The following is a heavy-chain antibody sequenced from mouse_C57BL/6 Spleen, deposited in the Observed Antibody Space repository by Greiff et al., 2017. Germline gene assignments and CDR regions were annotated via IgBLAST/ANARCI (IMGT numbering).Heavy chain of an antibody. CDR1: GFNIKDDY. D-gene: IGHD5-2*01. CDR2: IDPENGDT. V-gene: IGHV14-4*01. Sequence: VQLQQSGAELVRPGASVKLSCTASGFNIKDDYMHWVKQRPEQGLEWIGWIDPENGDTEYASKFQGKATIAADTSSNTAYLQLSSLTSADTAVYYCGENTFFFDDWGQGTTLTVSS. J-gene: IGHJ2*01. CDR3: GENTFFFDD.